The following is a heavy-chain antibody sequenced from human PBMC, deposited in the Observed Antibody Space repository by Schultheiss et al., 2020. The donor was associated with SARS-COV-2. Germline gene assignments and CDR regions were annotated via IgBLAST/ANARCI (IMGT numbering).Heavy chain of an antibody. CDR2: ISRNGGAT. J-gene: IGHJ5*02. Sequence: GGSLRLSCAASGFTFSSYAMHWVRQAPGKGLEWVSTISRNGGATYYADSVQGRFTISRDNAKNSLYLQMNSLRAEDTAVYYCARGLYLVPAAIVSWFDPWGQGTLVTVSS. D-gene: IGHD2-2*01. CDR1: GFTFSSYA. V-gene: IGHV3-21*01. CDR3: ARGLYLVPAAIVSWFDP.